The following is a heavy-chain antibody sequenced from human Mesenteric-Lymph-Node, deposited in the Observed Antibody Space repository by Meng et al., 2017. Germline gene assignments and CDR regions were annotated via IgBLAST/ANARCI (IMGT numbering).Heavy chain of an antibody. CDR2: ISGSGGST. CDR1: GFTFSSYS. Sequence: GESLKISCAASGFTFSSYSMNWVRQAPGKGLEWVSAISGSGGSTYYADSVKGRFTISRDNSKNTLYLQMNSLRAEDTAVYYCAKEGQAATDLTGYWGQGTLVTVSS. J-gene: IGHJ4*02. CDR3: AKEGQAATDLTGY. D-gene: IGHD1-26*01. V-gene: IGHV3-23*01.